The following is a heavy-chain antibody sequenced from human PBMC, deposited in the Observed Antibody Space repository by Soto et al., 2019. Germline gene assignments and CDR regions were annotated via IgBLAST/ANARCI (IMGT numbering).Heavy chain of an antibody. J-gene: IGHJ4*02. CDR2: ISPIFGTA. V-gene: IGHV1-69*12. D-gene: IGHD3-10*01. Sequence: QVQLVQSGAEVKKPGSSVKVSCKASGGTFSSYAISWVRQAPGQGLEWMGGISPIFGTANYAQKFQGRVTITADESTSKAYMELSSLRSEDTAVYYCAREGRDGSGSLPFDYWGQGTLVTVSS. CDR3: AREGRDGSGSLPFDY. CDR1: GGTFSSYA.